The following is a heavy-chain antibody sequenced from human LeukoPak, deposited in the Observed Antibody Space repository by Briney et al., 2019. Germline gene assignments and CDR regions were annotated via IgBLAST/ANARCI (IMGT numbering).Heavy chain of an antibody. J-gene: IGHJ2*01. V-gene: IGHV3-23*01. CDR2: ISGSGGST. Sequence: PGGSLRLSCAASGFTFSSYAMSWVRQAPGKGLEWVSAISGSGGSTYYADSVKGRFTISRDNSKNTLYLQMNSLRAEDTAVYYCAKDGEWLRLRYWYFDLWGRGTLVTVSS. CDR1: GFTFSSYA. D-gene: IGHD5-12*01. CDR3: AKDGEWLRLRYWYFDL.